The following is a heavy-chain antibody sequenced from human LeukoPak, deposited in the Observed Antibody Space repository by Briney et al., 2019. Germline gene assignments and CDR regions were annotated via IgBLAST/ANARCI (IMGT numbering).Heavy chain of an antibody. CDR2: INHRGST. V-gene: IGHV4-39*07. J-gene: IGHJ4*02. D-gene: IGHD6-6*01. CDR3: ARGRGAARFVTIEFDY. Sequence: SETLSLTCTVSGGFVSSSSYYWGWIRQPPGKGLEWIGEINHRGSTNYNPSLKSRVTMSVDTSKNQFSLKLSSVTAADTAVYYCARGRGAARFVTIEFDYWGQGALVTVSS. CDR1: GGFVSSSSYY.